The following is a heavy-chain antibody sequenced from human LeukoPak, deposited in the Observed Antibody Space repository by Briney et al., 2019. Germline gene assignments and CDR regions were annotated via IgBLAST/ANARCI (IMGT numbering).Heavy chain of an antibody. V-gene: IGHV3-23*01. CDR2: ISSSDGST. Sequence: GGSLRLSCVASGFTLSSYAMSWVRQAPGKGLEWVSAISSSDGSTYYADSVKGRFTISRDNSKNTLYLQMNSLRAEDTAVYYCAKGGKRPPTRKYNFRSVPQNWFDPWGQGTLATVSS. CDR3: AKGGKRPPTRKYNFRSVPQNWFDP. D-gene: IGHD3-3*01. J-gene: IGHJ5*02. CDR1: GFTLSSYA.